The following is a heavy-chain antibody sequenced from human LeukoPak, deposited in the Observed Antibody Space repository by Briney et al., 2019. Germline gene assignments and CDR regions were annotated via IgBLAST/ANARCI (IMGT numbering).Heavy chain of an antibody. CDR1: GGSISNSY. D-gene: IGHD6-13*01. V-gene: IGHV4-4*07. CDR3: ARGPGQLTSECFDS. CDR2: IYPTDIT. J-gene: IGHJ5*01. Sequence: RSETLSLTCTVSGGSISNSYWSWIRQPAGKGLEWIGRIYPTDITTYNPSLKSRVTLSVDTSKNQFSLKVNSVTAAGAAVYYCARGPGQLTSECFDSWGQGILVTVSS.